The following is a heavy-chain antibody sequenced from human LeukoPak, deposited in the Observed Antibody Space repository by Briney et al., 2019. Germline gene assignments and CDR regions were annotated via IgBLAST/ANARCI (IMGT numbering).Heavy chain of an antibody. D-gene: IGHD3-22*01. CDR3: ARDRYYYDSSAGYFDY. J-gene: IGHJ4*02. V-gene: IGHV4-4*07. Sequence: SETLSLTCTVSGDSISSYYWSWIRQPAGKGLEWIGRIHTSGSTNYSPSLKSRVTMSVDTSKNQFSLKLSSVTAADTAVYYCARDRYYYDSSAGYFDYWGQGTLVTVSS. CDR2: IHTSGST. CDR1: GDSISSYY.